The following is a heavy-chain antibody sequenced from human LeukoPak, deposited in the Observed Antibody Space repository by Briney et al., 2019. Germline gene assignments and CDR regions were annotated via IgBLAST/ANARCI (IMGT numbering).Heavy chain of an antibody. Sequence: PGGSLRLSCAASGFTFSSYAMSWVRQAPGKGLEWVSAISGSGGKTYYADSVKGRFTISRDNSKNTLYLQMNSLRAEDTAVYYCAREGIVLMVYAMPFDYWGQGTLVTVSS. CDR3: AREGIVLMVYAMPFDY. J-gene: IGHJ4*02. CDR1: GFTFSSYA. D-gene: IGHD2-8*01. CDR2: ISGSGGKT. V-gene: IGHV3-23*01.